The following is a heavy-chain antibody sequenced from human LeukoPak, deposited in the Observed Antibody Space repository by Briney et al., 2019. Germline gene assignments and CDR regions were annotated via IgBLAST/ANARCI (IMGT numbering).Heavy chain of an antibody. CDR3: ARGGRWIQLWLDY. J-gene: IGHJ4*02. CDR1: GFTFSSYA. D-gene: IGHD5-18*01. Sequence: GGSLRLSCAASGFTFSSYAMHWVRQAPGKGLEWVAVISYDGSNKYYADSVKGRFTISRDNSKNTLYLQMNRLRAEDTAVYYCARGGRWIQLWLDYWGQGTLVTVSS. CDR2: ISYDGSNK. V-gene: IGHV3-30-3*01.